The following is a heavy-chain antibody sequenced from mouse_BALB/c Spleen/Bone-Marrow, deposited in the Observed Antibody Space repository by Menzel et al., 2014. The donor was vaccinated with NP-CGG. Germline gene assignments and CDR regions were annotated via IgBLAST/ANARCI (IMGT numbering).Heavy chain of an antibody. J-gene: IGHJ4*01. CDR2: INPSNVDT. Sequence: QVQLQQPGAELVKPGASVKLSCKASGYTFTSYYMFWVKQRPGQGLEWIGEINPSNVDTSFNEKFKSEATLTVDKSSNTAYMQLSSLTSEDSAVYYCSRGYYGSTYYYAMDYWGQGTSVTVSS. D-gene: IGHD1-1*01. CDR3: SRGYYGSTYYYAMDY. V-gene: IGHV1S81*02. CDR1: GYTFTSYY.